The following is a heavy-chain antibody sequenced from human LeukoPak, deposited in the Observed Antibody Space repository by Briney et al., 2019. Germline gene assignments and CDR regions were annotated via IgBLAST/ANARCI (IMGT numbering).Heavy chain of an antibody. CDR1: GGTFSSYA. J-gene: IGHJ4*02. CDR3: ARGDVVVPAAKD. D-gene: IGHD2-2*01. Sequence: ASVKVSCKASGGTFSSYAISWVRQAPGQGLEWMGGIIPIFGTANYAQKFQGRVTITADESTSTAYMELSSLRSEDTAVYYCARGDVVVPAAKDWGQGTLVTVSS. CDR2: IIPIFGTA. V-gene: IGHV1-69*13.